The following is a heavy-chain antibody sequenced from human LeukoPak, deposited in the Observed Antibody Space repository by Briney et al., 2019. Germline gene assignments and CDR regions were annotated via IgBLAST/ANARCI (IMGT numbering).Heavy chain of an antibody. D-gene: IGHD2-15*01. Sequence: GESLKISCKGSGYSFTSYWIGWVRQMPGKGLEWMGIIYPGDSDTRYSPSFQGQVTISADESISTAYLQWSSLKASDTAMYYCASWVGSGGSCYSGCYGMDVWGQGTTVTVSS. CDR2: IYPGDSDT. J-gene: IGHJ6*02. V-gene: IGHV5-51*01. CDR1: GYSFTSYW. CDR3: ASWVGSGGSCYSGCYGMDV.